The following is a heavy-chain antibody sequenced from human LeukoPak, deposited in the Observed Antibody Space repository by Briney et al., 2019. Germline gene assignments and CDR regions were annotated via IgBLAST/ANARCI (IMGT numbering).Heavy chain of an antibody. J-gene: IGHJ4*02. CDR3: ARGDGYGDSFDY. Sequence: GASVKASCKASGGTFSSYAISWVRQAPGQGPEWMGGIIPIFGTANYAQKFQGRVTITADESTSTAYMELSSLRSEDAAVYYCARGDGYGDSFDYWGQGTLVTVSS. V-gene: IGHV1-69*13. CDR1: GGTFSSYA. CDR2: IIPIFGTA. D-gene: IGHD5-18*01.